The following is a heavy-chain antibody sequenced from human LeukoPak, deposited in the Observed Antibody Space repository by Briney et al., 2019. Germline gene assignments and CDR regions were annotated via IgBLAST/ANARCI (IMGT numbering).Heavy chain of an antibody. CDR1: GFIFSNYE. D-gene: IGHD3-22*01. CDR3: AKDESNYYDGSGYCSPYDY. Sequence: GGSLRLSCAASGFIFSNYEMNWVRQAPGKGLEWVSAISGSGGSTYYADSVKGRFTISRDNSKNTLYLQMNSLRAEDTAVYYCAKDESNYYDGSGYCSPYDYWGQGTLVTVSS. CDR2: ISGSGGST. V-gene: IGHV3-23*01. J-gene: IGHJ4*02.